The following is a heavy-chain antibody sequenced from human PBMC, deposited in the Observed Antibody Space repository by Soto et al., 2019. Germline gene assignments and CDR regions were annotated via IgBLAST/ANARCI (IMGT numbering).Heavy chain of an antibody. CDR3: ARDIYDFGDYEDSDYYYYCMDV. Sequence: GGSLRLSCAASGFTFSSYAMHWVRQAPGKGLEWVAVISYDGSNKYYADSVKGRFTISRDNSKNTLYLQMNSLRAEDTAVYYCARDIYDFGDYEDSDYYYYCMDVWGQGTTVTVSS. J-gene: IGHJ6*02. CDR1: GFTFSSYA. V-gene: IGHV3-30-3*01. CDR2: ISYDGSNK. D-gene: IGHD4-17*01.